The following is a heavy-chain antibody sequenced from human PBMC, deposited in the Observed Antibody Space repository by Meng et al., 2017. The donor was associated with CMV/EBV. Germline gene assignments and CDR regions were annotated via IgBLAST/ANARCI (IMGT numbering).Heavy chain of an antibody. D-gene: IGHD7-27*01. CDR3: ARRDNTNWYSLDY. CDR1: SFTFSRSA. Sequence: CATSSFTFSRSAMCWVRRAPGKGLEWVSSITSGGSGTYYADSVKGRFTISRDNSENTLYLQMSSLRADDTAVYFCARRDNTNWYSLDYWGQGTLVTVSS. CDR2: ITSGGSGT. V-gene: IGHV3-23*01. J-gene: IGHJ4*02.